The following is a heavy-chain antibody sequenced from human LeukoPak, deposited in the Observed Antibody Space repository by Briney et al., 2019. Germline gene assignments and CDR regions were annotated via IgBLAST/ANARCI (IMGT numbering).Heavy chain of an antibody. CDR3: ARGSDYGDYLSYFDY. Sequence: PGGSLRLSCAASGFTFSSYAMHWVRQAPGKGLEWVAVISYDGSNKYYADSVKGRFTISRDNSKNTLYLQMNSLRAEDTAVYYCARGSDYGDYLSYFDYWGQGTLVTVSS. V-gene: IGHV3-30*04. CDR1: GFTFSSYA. J-gene: IGHJ4*02. CDR2: ISYDGSNK. D-gene: IGHD4-17*01.